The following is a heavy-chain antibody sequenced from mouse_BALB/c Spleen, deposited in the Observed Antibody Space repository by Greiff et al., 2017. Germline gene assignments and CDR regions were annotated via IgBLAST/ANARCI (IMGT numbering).Heavy chain of an antibody. CDR3: TRPHYYDYGSLPAWFAY. D-gene: IGHD2-4*01. CDR2: INPSNGGT. Sequence: QVQLQQSGAELVKPGASVKLSCKASGYTFTSYYMYWVKQRPGQGLEWIGEINPSNGGTNFNEKFKSKATLTVDKSSSTAYMQLSSLTSEDSAVFDYTRPHYYDYGSLPAWFAYWGQGTLVTVSA. V-gene: IGHV1S81*02. CDR1: GYTFTSYY. J-gene: IGHJ3*01.